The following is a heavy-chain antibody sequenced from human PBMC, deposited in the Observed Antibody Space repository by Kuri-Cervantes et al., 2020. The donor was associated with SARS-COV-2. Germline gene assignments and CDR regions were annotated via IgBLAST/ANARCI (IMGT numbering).Heavy chain of an antibody. D-gene: IGHD2-21*01. Sequence: GGSLRLSCAASGFTFSSYAMSWVRQAPGKGLEWVSGISGSGGSRYYADSVKGRFTISRDNSENTLYLQMAYLRVEDMGVYYCARPLRDNVGYMDVWGKGTTVTVSS. V-gene: IGHV3-23*01. CDR1: GFTFSSYA. CDR2: ISGSGGSR. J-gene: IGHJ6*03. CDR3: ARPLRDNVGYMDV.